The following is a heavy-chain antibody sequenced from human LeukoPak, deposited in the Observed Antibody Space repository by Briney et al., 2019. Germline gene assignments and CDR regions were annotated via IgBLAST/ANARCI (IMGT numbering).Heavy chain of an antibody. CDR3: ARSLERYYSGSGSYYMNNWFDP. CDR1: GFTFSNYG. V-gene: IGHV3-33*01. J-gene: IGHJ5*02. D-gene: IGHD3-10*01. Sequence: PGGSLGLSCAASGFTFSNYGMHWVRQAPGKGLEWVAVICSGGSKKYYADSVKGRFTISRDNSKNTLYLQMNSLRAEDTAVYYCARSLERYYSGSGSYYMNNWFDPWGQGTLVTVSS. CDR2: ICSGGSKK.